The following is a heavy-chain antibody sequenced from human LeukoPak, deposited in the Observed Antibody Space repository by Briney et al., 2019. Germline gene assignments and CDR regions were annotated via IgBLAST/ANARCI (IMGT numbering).Heavy chain of an antibody. CDR1: GFTFSSYW. D-gene: IGHD4-17*01. CDR3: ARAGWDYGDYVFAFDI. CDR2: INSDGSST. Sequence: GGSLRLSCAASGFTFSSYWMHWVRQAPGKGLVWVSRINSDGSSTSCADSVKGRFTISRDNAKNTLYLQMNSLRAEDTAVYYCARAGWDYGDYVFAFDIWGQGTMVTVSS. V-gene: IGHV3-74*01. J-gene: IGHJ3*02.